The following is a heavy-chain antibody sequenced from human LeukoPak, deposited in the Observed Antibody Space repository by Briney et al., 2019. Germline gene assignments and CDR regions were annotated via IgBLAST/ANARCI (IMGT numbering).Heavy chain of an antibody. CDR2: ISSSGSTI. D-gene: IGHD3-3*01. CDR1: GFTFSSYE. V-gene: IGHV3-48*03. Sequence: GGSPRLSCAASGFTFSSYEMTWVRQAPGKGLEWVSYISSSGSTIYYADSVKGRFTISRDNAKNSMYLQMTSLRAEDTAVYYCARDLWDFWSGFDYWGQGTLVTVSS. CDR3: ARDLWDFWSGFDY. J-gene: IGHJ4*02.